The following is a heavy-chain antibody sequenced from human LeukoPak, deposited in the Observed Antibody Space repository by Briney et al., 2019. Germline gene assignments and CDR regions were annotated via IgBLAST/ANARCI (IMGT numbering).Heavy chain of an antibody. V-gene: IGHV3-53*01. CDR1: GFTVSSNY. D-gene: IGHD6-6*01. Sequence: GGSLRLSXAASGFTVSSNYMSWVRQAPGKGLEWVSVIYSGGSTYYADSVKGRFTISRDNSKNTLYLQMNSLRAEDTAVYYCARSIAARPYYFDYWGQGTLVTVSS. J-gene: IGHJ4*02. CDR2: IYSGGST. CDR3: ARSIAARPYYFDY.